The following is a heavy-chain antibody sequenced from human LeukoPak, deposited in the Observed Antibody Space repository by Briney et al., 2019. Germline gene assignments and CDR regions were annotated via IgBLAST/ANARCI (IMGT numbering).Heavy chain of an antibody. D-gene: IGHD3-22*01. Sequence: GESLKISCKGSGYSFTSYWIGWVRQMPGKGLEWMGIIYPGDSGTRYSPSFQGQVTISADKSISTAYLQWGSLKASDTAMYYCARRYCSSTSCPDYYDTSGYHYDYWGQGTLVTVSS. CDR1: GYSFTSYW. V-gene: IGHV5-51*01. J-gene: IGHJ4*02. CDR3: ARRYCSSTSCPDYYDTSGYHYDY. CDR2: IYPGDSGT.